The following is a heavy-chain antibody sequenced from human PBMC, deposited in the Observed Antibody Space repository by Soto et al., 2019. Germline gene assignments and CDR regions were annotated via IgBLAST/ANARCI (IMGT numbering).Heavy chain of an antibody. CDR2: MSYDGSNK. CDR3: ARDGGAY. CDR1: GFTFSSYA. D-gene: IGHD3-16*01. V-gene: IGHV3-30-3*01. J-gene: IGHJ4*02. Sequence: QVQLVESGGGVVQPGRSLRLSCAASGFTFSSYAMHWVRRAPGKGLEWMAVMSYDGSNKYYADSVKGRFTISRDNSKNTLYLPMNSIRPEHTDLYYCARDGGAYWGQGTLVIVSS.